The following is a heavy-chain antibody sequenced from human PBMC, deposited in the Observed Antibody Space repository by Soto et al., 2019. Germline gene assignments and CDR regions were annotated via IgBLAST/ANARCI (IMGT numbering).Heavy chain of an antibody. V-gene: IGHV4-34*01. Sequence: PSETLSLTCAVYGGSFSGYYWSWIRQPPGKGLEWIGEINHSGSTNYNPSLKSRVTISVDTSKNQFSLKLSSVTAADTAVYYCGRIGYYDSSEGFDYWGQGTLVTVSS. J-gene: IGHJ4*02. D-gene: IGHD3-22*01. CDR3: GRIGYYDSSEGFDY. CDR2: INHSGST. CDR1: GGSFSGYY.